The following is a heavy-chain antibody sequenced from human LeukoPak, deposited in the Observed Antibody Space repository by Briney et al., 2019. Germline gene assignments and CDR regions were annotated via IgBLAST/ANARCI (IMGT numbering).Heavy chain of an antibody. CDR1: GFTFSSYG. D-gene: IGHD1-26*01. CDR2: ISGSGDRT. CDR3: AKGSIVGATSYYYLDV. V-gene: IGHV3-23*01. J-gene: IGHJ6*03. Sequence: GPLRLSCAASGFTFSSYGMSWVRHPPGKGLEWVSGISGSGDRTYYEDSVKGRFTISRDNSKNTLYLQMNSLRAEDTAVYYCAKGSIVGATSYYYLDVWGTGTTVTVSS.